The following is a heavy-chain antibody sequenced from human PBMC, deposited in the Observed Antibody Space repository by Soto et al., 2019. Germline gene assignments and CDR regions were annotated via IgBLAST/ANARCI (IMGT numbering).Heavy chain of an antibody. J-gene: IGHJ4*02. CDR1: RGSISSGTNY. Sequence: QLQLQESGPGLVKPSETLSLTCTVSRGSISSGTNYWAWIRQPPGKGLEWIANIYYSGSTFYNPSLKSRVTISLDTSKNQFSLKLRSVTAADTAVYYCASHEAGWYFDSWGQGTLVTVSS. D-gene: IGHD6-25*01. V-gene: IGHV4-39*01. CDR2: IYYSGST. CDR3: ASHEAGWYFDS.